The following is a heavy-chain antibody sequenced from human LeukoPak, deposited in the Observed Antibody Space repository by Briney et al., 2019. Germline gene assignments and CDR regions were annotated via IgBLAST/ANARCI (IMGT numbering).Heavy chain of an antibody. V-gene: IGHV1-8*01. D-gene: IGHD3-3*01. J-gene: IGHJ6*02. CDR3: ARSRSASLTIFGVVIIDYYYYGMDV. Sequence: ASVMVSCKASGYTFTSYDINWVRQATGQGLEWMGWMNPNSGNTGYAQKFQGRVTMTRNTSISTAYMELSSLRSEDTAVYYCARSRSASLTIFGVVIIDYYYYGMDVRGQGTTVTVSS. CDR2: MNPNSGNT. CDR1: GYTFTSYD.